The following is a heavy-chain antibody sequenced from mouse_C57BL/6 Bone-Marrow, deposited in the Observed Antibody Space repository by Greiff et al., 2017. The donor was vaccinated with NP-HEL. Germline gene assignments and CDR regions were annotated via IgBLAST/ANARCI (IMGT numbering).Heavy chain of an antibody. J-gene: IGHJ4*01. CDR1: GYTFTSYW. CDR3: ARPYYGDYAMDY. CDR2: IDPSDSYT. Sequence: VQLQQPGAELVMPGASVKLSCKASGYTFTSYWMHWVKQRPGQGLEWIGEIDPSDSYTNYNQKFKGKSTLTVDKSSSTAYMQLSSLTSEDSAVYYCARPYYGDYAMDYWGQGTSVTVSS. V-gene: IGHV1-69*01. D-gene: IGHD2-10*01.